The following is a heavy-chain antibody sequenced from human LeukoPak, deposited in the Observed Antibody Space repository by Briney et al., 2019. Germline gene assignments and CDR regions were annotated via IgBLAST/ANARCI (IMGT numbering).Heavy chain of an antibody. D-gene: IGHD4-17*01. Sequence: QTGGSLRLSCTASGFTFGDYAMSWFRQAPGKGLEWVGFIRSKAYGGTTEYAASVKGRFTISRDDSKSIAYLQMNSLKTEDTAVYYCTRTLRGGIDKPNDYGDPRSGEDDAFDIWGQGTMVTVSS. CDR2: IRSKAYGGTT. J-gene: IGHJ3*02. CDR3: TRTLRGGIDKPNDYGDPRSGEDDAFDI. CDR1: GFTFGDYA. V-gene: IGHV3-49*03.